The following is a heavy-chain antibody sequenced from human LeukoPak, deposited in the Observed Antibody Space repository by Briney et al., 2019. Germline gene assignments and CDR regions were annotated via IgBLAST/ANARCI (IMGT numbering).Heavy chain of an antibody. J-gene: IGHJ5*02. Sequence: SETLSPTCTVSGGSISSYYWSWIRQPPGKGLEWIGYIYYSGSTNYNPSLKSRVTISVDTSKNQFSLKLSSVTAADTAVYYCARWRDYDFWSGPRDNWFDPWGQGTLVTVSS. D-gene: IGHD3-3*01. CDR3: ARWRDYDFWSGPRDNWFDP. CDR2: IYYSGST. V-gene: IGHV4-59*01. CDR1: GGSISSYY.